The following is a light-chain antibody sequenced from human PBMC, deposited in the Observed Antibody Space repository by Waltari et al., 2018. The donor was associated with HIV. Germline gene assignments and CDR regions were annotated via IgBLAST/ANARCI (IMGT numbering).Light chain of an antibody. CDR2: KNI. CDR3: VGWDASLSAYV. CDR1: SSNIGNDT. V-gene: IGLV1-47*01. Sequence: QSVLTQPPSASGTPGQRVTISCSGSSSNIGNDTVSWYQQLPGTTPKRLIYKNIQRPSGVPDRFAGSKSGTSAYLAISGLRSEDEADYYCVGWDASLSAYVFGAGTKVTVL. J-gene: IGLJ1*01.